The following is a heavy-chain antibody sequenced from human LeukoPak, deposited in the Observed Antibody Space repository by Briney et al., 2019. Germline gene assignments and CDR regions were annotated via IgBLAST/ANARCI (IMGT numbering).Heavy chain of an antibody. J-gene: IGHJ5*02. Sequence: PSETLSLTCTVSGGYIRSYYWSWIRQPPGKGLEWIGYISYSGSTNFNPSLKSRVTISVDTSKNQFSLKLSSVTAADTAVYYCAREGTAGTNLNWFDPWGQGTLVTVSS. V-gene: IGHV4-59*01. CDR3: AREGTAGTNLNWFDP. CDR1: GGYIRSYY. CDR2: ISYSGST. D-gene: IGHD1-1*01.